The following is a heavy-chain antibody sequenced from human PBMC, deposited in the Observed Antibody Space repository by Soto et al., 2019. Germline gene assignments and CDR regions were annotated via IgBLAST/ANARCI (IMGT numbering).Heavy chain of an antibody. J-gene: IGHJ4*02. CDR1: GGSISSYY. CDR2: IYYSGST. V-gene: IGHV4-59*01. CDR3: ARDNGREQYYDSSGYWYYFDY. D-gene: IGHD3-22*01. Sequence: SEILSLTCTVSGGSISSYYLSWIRQPPGKGLEWIGYIYYSGSTNYNPSLKSRVTISVDTSKNQFSLKLSSVTAADTAVYYCARDNGREQYYDSSGYWYYFDYWGQGTLVTVSS.